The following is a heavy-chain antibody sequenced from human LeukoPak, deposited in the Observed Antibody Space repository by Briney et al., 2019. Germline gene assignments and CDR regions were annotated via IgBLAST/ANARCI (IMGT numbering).Heavy chain of an antibody. D-gene: IGHD3-16*02. CDR2: LIPIFGTA. CDR3: ASGRPKYDYVWGSYRYYFDY. Sequence: ASVKVSCKASGGTFTSYAISWVRQSPGPGLESMEGLIPIFGTANYSQKFQGRVTITADTSTSTAYMELSSLRSEDTAVYYCASGRPKYDYVWGSYRYYFDYWGQGTLVTVSS. V-gene: IGHV1-69*06. CDR1: GGTFTSYA. J-gene: IGHJ4*02.